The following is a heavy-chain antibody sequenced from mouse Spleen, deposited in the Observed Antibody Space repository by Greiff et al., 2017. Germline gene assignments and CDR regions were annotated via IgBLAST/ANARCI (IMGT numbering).Heavy chain of an antibody. J-gene: IGHJ2*01. D-gene: IGHD2-3*01. CDR1: GYAFTNYL. CDR2: INPGSGGT. CDR3: AREDDGYYEADY. Sequence: QVQLKQSGAELVRPGTSVKVSCKASGYAFTNYLIEWVKQRPGQGLEWIGVINPGSGGTNYNEKFKGKATLTADKSSSTAYMQLSSLTSEDSAVYFCAREDDGYYEADYWGQGTTLTVSS. V-gene: IGHV1-54*01.